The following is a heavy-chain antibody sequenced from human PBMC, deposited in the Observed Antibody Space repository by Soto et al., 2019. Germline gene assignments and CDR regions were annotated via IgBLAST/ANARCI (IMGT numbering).Heavy chain of an antibody. CDR1: GGTFSSYT. CDR2: IIPILGIA. Sequence: QVQLVQSGAEVKKPGSSVKVSCKASGGTFSSYTISWVRQAPGQGLEWMGRIIPILGIATYAQKFQGRVTITADKSTSTAYMELSSLRSEDTAVYYCARVQAAAGILLDYWGQGTLVTVSS. J-gene: IGHJ4*02. D-gene: IGHD6-13*01. CDR3: ARVQAAAGILLDY. V-gene: IGHV1-69*02.